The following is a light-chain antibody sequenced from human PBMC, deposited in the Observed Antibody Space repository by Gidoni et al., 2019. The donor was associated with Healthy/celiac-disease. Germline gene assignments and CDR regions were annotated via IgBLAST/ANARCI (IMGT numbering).Light chain of an antibody. V-gene: IGKV3-20*01. Sequence: EIVLTQSPGTLSLSPGERATLSCRASQSVSSSYLAWYQQKPGQAPRLLIYGGSSRATGIPDRFSGSGSGTDFTLTISRLEPEDFAVYYCQQYGSSPPLTFGPGTKVDIK. J-gene: IGKJ3*01. CDR2: GGS. CDR3: QQYGSSPPLT. CDR1: QSVSSSY.